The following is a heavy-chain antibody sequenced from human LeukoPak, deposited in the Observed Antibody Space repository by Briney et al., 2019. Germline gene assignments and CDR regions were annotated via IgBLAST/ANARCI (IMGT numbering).Heavy chain of an antibody. D-gene: IGHD1-26*01. J-gene: IGHJ4*02. CDR3: ARSQTGTYSHPPDY. Sequence: GASVKVSCKASGYTFTGYYMHWVRQAPGQGLDWMGWINPTSGATNYAQNFQGRVTMTRDTSISTAYMDLSRLRSDDTAVYYCARSQTGTYSHPPDYWGQGTLVTVSS. V-gene: IGHV1-2*02. CDR1: GYTFTGYY. CDR2: INPTSGAT.